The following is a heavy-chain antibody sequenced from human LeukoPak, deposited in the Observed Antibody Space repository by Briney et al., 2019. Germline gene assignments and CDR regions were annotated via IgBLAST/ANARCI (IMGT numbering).Heavy chain of an antibody. D-gene: IGHD3-9*01. CDR3: ARVYYDILTGYGCFDY. V-gene: IGHV4-39*07. CDR2: IYNSGTT. J-gene: IGHJ4*02. CDR1: GGSIRNSSFY. Sequence: SETLSLTCAVSGGSIRNSSFYWGWIRQPPGKGLEWIASIYNSGTTYYNPSIKSRITIFVDTSKNQFSLKLSSVTAADTAVYYCARVYYDILTGYGCFDYWGQGTLVTVSS.